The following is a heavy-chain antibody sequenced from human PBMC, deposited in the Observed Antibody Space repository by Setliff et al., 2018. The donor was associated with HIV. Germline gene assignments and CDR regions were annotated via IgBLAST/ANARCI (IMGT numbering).Heavy chain of an antibody. CDR1: GGSISSDY. J-gene: IGHJ4*02. V-gene: IGHV4-59*01. Sequence: PSETLSLTCTVSGGSISSDYWSWIRQPPGKGLEWIGYIYYSGSTNYNPSLKSRVTISVATSKNQFSLKLNSVTTADTAVYYCARSRTSSGIWGVFDYWGQGTLVTVSS. CDR3: ARSRTSSGIWGVFDY. D-gene: IGHD3-22*01. CDR2: IYYSGST.